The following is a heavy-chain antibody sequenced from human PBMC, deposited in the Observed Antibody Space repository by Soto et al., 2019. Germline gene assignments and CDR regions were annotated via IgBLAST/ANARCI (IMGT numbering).Heavy chain of an antibody. Sequence: PSETLSLTCTVSGGSISSSSYYWGWIRQPPGKGLEWIGSIYYSGSTYYNPSLKSRVTISVDTSKNQFSLKLSSVTAADTAVYYWARVFRGFIKIGSHYFDYWGQGTLVTVSS. CDR1: GGSISSSSYY. V-gene: IGHV4-39*01. CDR3: ARVFRGFIKIGSHYFDY. J-gene: IGHJ4*02. D-gene: IGHD3-10*01. CDR2: IYYSGST.